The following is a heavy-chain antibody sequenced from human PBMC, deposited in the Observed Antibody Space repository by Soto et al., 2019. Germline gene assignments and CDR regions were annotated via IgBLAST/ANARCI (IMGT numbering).Heavy chain of an antibody. CDR2: IYYSGST. CDR1: GGYISTYY. CDR3: ARSRWDSNWFDP. D-gene: IGHD1-26*01. J-gene: IGHJ5*02. V-gene: IGHV4-59*01. Sequence: PSETLSLTCTVAGGYISTYYWSWIRQPTGKGLEWIGYIYYSGSTTYNPSLRSPVTISVDTSKNQFSLKLSSVTAADTAVYYCARSRWDSNWFDPWGQGILVTVSS.